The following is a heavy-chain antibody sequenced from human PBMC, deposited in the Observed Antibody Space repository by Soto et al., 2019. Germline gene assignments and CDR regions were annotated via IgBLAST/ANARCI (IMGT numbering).Heavy chain of an antibody. V-gene: IGHV3-7*03. J-gene: IGHJ4*02. D-gene: IGHD3-10*01. CDR2: IKSDGSEQ. CDR3: SRENWFQDY. CDR1: GFSFSSYY. Sequence: CGSLRLSCAASGFSFSSYYMTWVRQAPGKGLEWVASIKSDGSEQYYVDSVKGRFTISRDNAKNSLYLQMNSLRAGDTGLYYCSRENWFQDYWGQGTLVTVSS.